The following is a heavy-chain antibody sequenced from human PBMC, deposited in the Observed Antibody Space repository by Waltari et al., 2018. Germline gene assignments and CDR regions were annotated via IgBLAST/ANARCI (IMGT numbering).Heavy chain of an antibody. CDR1: GGYISSSSYY. J-gene: IGHJ4*02. CDR3: ARDRVFGDNLYYFDY. CDR2: IYYSWMT. D-gene: IGHD4-17*01. V-gene: IGHV4-39*07. Sequence: QLQLQESGPGLVKPSETLSLTCTVSGGYISSSSYYWGWIRQPPGKGLGWIGSIYYSWMTTHHSSPRILLPLSVETSKNQFALKLSSVTAADTAVYYCARDRVFGDNLYYFDYWGQGTLVTVSS.